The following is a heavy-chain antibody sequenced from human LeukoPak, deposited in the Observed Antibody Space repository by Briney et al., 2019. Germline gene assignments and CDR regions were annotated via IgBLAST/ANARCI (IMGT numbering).Heavy chain of an antibody. V-gene: IGHV4-59*01. J-gene: IGHJ4*02. Sequence: SETLSLTCTASGDSISTYYWSLIRQPPGKGLEWIGYMYYSGSTNYNPSLKSRVTISLDTPKNQFSLRLNSVTAADTAVYYCARGVAGYGPYDYWGQGTLVTVSS. CDR3: ARGVAGYGPYDY. D-gene: IGHD5-12*01. CDR2: MYYSGST. CDR1: GDSISTYY.